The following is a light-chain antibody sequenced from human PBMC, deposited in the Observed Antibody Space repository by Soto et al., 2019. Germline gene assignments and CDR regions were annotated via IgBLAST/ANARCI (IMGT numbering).Light chain of an antibody. CDR1: SSNIGAGHD. V-gene: IGLV1-40*01. J-gene: IGLJ2*01. CDR2: GNS. Sequence: QSVLTQPPSVCGAPGQRVTISCTGSSSNIGAGHDVHWYQQLPGTAPKLLIYGNSNRPSGVPDRFSGSKSGTSASLAITGLQAEDEADYYCQSYDRSLSAVVIGGGTKLTVL. CDR3: QSYDRSLSAVV.